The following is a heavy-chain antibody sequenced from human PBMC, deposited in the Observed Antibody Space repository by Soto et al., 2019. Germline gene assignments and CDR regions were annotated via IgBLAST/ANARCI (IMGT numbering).Heavy chain of an antibody. V-gene: IGHV3-66*01. CDR3: ARDPGYSYGVHYYYYMDV. CDR2: IYSGGNT. D-gene: IGHD5-18*01. J-gene: IGHJ6*03. CDR1: GFTVSSNY. Sequence: GGSLRLSCAASGFTVSSNYMSWVRQAPGKGLEWVSVIYSGGNTDYADSVKGRFTISRDNSKNTLYLQMNSLRAEDTAVYYCARDPGYSYGVHYYYYMDVWGKGTTVTVSS.